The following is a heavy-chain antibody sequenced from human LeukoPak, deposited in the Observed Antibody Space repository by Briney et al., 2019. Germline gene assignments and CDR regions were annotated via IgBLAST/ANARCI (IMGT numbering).Heavy chain of an antibody. Sequence: SETLSLTCTVSGGSISSGSYYWSRIRQPAGKGLEWIGRIYTSGSTNYNPSLKSRVTISVDTSKNQFSLKLSSVTAADTAVYYCARESGFWSGYYFDYWGQGTLVTVSS. CDR1: GGSISSGSYY. CDR3: ARESGFWSGYYFDY. D-gene: IGHD3-3*01. CDR2: IYTSGST. V-gene: IGHV4-61*02. J-gene: IGHJ4*02.